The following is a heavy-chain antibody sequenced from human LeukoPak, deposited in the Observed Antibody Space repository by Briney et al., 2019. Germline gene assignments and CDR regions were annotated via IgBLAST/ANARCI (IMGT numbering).Heavy chain of an antibody. J-gene: IGHJ6*02. D-gene: IGHD6-19*01. Sequence: GGSLRLSCAASGLTGSHNYVSWVRQAPGKGLEGVAVIWYDGSNKYYAGSVKGRFTISRDNSKNTLYLQMNSLRAEDTAVYYCARESGNGYSSGRYPYYYYGMDVWGQGTTVTVFS. CDR3: ARESGNGYSSGRYPYYYYGMDV. V-gene: IGHV3-33*08. CDR1: GLTGSHNY. CDR2: IWYDGSNK.